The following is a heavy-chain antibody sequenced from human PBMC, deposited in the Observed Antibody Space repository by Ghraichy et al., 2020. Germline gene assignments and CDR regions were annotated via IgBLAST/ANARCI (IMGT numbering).Heavy chain of an antibody. D-gene: IGHD3-22*01. CDR3: AKGGQKTYYYDSSGYYTVS. J-gene: IGHJ5*02. V-gene: IGHV3-23*01. Sequence: GGSLRLSCAASGFTLSSYAMSWVRQAPGKGLEWVSAISGSGGSKYYADSVKGRFTISRDNSKNTLYLQMNSLRAEDTAVYYCAKGGQKTYYYDSSGYYTVSWGQGTLVTVSS. CDR1: GFTLSSYA. CDR2: ISGSGGSK.